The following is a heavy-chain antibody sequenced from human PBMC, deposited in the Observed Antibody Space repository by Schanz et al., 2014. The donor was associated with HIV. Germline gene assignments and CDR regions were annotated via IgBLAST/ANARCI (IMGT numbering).Heavy chain of an antibody. CDR2: ISGSGDNT. D-gene: IGHD4-17*01. Sequence: EVQLLDSGGGLVQPGGSLRLSCAASGFIFNSYAMSWVRQAPGKGLDRVSTISGSGDNTFYADSVKGRFTISRDNSRNTLYLQMNSLRAEDTAVYYCAKVTPLRCLDYWGQGTLVTVSS. CDR3: AKVTPLRCLDY. J-gene: IGHJ4*02. CDR1: GFIFNSYA. V-gene: IGHV3-23*01.